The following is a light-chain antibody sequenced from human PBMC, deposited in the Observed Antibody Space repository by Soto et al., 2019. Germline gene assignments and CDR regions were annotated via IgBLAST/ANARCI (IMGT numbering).Light chain of an antibody. CDR2: DAF. CDR3: QVWDIGGDDVV. J-gene: IGLJ7*01. V-gene: IGLV3-21*02. Sequence: SYELTQPPSVSVAPGQTASITCGGNNIGTKSVHWYQQKPGQVPVLVLYDAFGRPSRIPGRFSGSNSGNTATLTISGVEAGDEADYYCQVWDIGGDDVVFGGGTQLTVL. CDR1: NIGTKS.